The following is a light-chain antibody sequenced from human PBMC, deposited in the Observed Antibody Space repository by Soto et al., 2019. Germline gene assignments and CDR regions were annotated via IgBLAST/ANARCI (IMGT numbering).Light chain of an antibody. CDR1: QSVLYSSNNKYY. V-gene: IGKV4-1*01. Sequence: DIAMTQSPDSLAVSLGERATINCKSSQSVLYSSNNKYYLAWFQQKPGQPPKLLIYWASTRESGVPDRFSGSGSGTDFTLTSSSLQAEDVAVYYCQQYYSTPYTFGQGTKLEIK. J-gene: IGKJ2*01. CDR2: WAS. CDR3: QQYYSTPYT.